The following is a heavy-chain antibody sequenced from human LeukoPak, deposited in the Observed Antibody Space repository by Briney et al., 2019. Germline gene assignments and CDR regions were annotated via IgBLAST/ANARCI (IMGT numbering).Heavy chain of an antibody. CDR3: AREGYSGSLTFDY. V-gene: IGHV3-20*04. CDR1: GFTFDDYR. Sequence: PGGALILSCGASGFTFDDYRMTWVRQAPGKGLEWVSGINWNGGSTGYADSVKGRFTISRDNAKNSLYLQMNSLRAEDTALYYCAREGYSGSLTFDYWGQGTLVTVSS. CDR2: INWNGGST. D-gene: IGHD1-26*01. J-gene: IGHJ4*02.